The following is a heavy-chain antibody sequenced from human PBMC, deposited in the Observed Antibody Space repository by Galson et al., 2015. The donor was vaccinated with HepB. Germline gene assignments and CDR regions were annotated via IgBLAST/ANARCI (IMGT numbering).Heavy chain of an antibody. CDR1: GFTLSSYG. CDR3: AREGGRGSGSHHFDY. D-gene: IGHD3-10*01. Sequence: SLRLSCAASGFTLSSYGMHWVRQAPGKGLEWVAVIWYDGSNKYYADSVKGRFTISRDNSKNTLYLQMNSLRAEDTAVYYCAREGGRGSGSHHFDYWGQGTLVTVSS. V-gene: IGHV3-33*08. CDR2: IWYDGSNK. J-gene: IGHJ4*02.